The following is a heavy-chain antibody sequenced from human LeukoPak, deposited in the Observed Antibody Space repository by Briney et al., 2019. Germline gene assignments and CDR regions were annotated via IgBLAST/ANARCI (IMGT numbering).Heavy chain of an antibody. CDR1: GFTFSSYE. V-gene: IGHV3-48*03. J-gene: IGHJ4*02. Sequence: PGGSLRLSCAASGFTFSSYEMNWVRQAPGKGLEWVSYISSSGSTIYYADSVTGRFTISRDNAKNSLYLQMSSLRAEDTAVYYCARGHHGVLLDYWGQGTLVTVSS. D-gene: IGHD3-10*01. CDR3: ARGHHGVLLDY. CDR2: ISSSGSTI.